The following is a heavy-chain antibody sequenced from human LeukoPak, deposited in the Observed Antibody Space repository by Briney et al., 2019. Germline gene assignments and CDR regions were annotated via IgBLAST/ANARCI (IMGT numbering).Heavy chain of an antibody. J-gene: IGHJ4*02. CDR1: GFTFDDYG. Sequence: PGGSLRLSCAASGFTFDDYGMSWVRQAPGKGLEWVSGINWNGGNTGYADSVKGRFTISRDNAKNSLYLQMNSLRAKDTALYYCAREYYDFWSGYYSYWGQGTLVTVSS. V-gene: IGHV3-20*04. CDR2: INWNGGNT. D-gene: IGHD3-3*01. CDR3: AREYYDFWSGYYSY.